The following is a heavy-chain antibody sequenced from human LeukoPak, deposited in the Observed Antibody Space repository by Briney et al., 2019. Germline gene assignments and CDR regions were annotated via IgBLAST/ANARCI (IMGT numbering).Heavy chain of an antibody. Sequence: PSETLSLTCTVSGLPPSNYYLNWIRQPAPKGLQWIGRIYIIGSNKYNPSLESRVTMSVDTSKNQLSLNLESVTAADTAVYYCASALWTNRNQYYGMAGCVQATTLTVYS. CDR3: ASALWTNRNQYYGMAG. J-gene: IGHJ6*02. CDR1: GLPPSNYY. D-gene: IGHD5-18*01. CDR2: IYIIGSN. V-gene: IGHV4-4*07.